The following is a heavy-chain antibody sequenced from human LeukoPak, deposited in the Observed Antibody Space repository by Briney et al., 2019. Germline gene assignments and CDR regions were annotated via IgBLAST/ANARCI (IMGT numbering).Heavy chain of an antibody. Sequence: GGSLRLSCAASGFSFSSYAMSWVRQAPGKGLEWVSTISSDGGATYCADSVKGRFTISRDNSKNTVYLQLNSLRAEDTAVFFCANRGVTRAGTYYFGYWGQGTLVTVSS. J-gene: IGHJ4*02. CDR1: GFSFSSYA. CDR3: ANRGVTRAGTYYFGY. D-gene: IGHD4-17*01. V-gene: IGHV3-23*01. CDR2: ISSDGGAT.